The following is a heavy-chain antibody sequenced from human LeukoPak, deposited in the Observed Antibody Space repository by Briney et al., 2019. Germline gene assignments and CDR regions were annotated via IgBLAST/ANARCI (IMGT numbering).Heavy chain of an antibody. V-gene: IGHV3-7*01. CDR1: GFTFNNFW. J-gene: IGHJ4*02. CDR3: VRDYVWGTENPDY. D-gene: IGHD3-16*01. Sequence: GGSLRLSCAGSGFTFNNFWMSWFRQAPGGRLEWVGNIKNDGTEKYYLDSLRGRFTISRDNAKQSVSLQMHSLRAEDTAVYFCVRDYVWGTENPDYWGQGTQVTVSS. CDR2: IKNDGTEK.